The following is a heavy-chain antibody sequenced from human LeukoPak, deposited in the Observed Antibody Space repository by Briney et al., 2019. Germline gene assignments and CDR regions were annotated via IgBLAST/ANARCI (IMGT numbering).Heavy chain of an antibody. Sequence: GRSLRLSCAVSGITLSNYGMSWVRQAPGKGLEWVAGISDSGGRTNYADSVKGRFTISRDNPKNTLYLQMTSLRAEDTAVYFCAKRGVVIRVILVGFHKEANYFDSWGQGALVTVSS. J-gene: IGHJ4*02. CDR1: GITLSNYG. V-gene: IGHV3-23*01. CDR2: ISDSGGRT. D-gene: IGHD3-22*01. CDR3: AKRGVVIRVILVGFHKEANYFDS.